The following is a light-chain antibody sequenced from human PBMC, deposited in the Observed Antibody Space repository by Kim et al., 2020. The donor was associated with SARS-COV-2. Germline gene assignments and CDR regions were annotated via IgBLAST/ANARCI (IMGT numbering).Light chain of an antibody. V-gene: IGKV3-20*01. CDR2: GAF. CDR3: QQYADSPLYS. CDR1: QSVIGNY. J-gene: IGKJ2*03. Sequence: EIVLTQSPGTLSLSPGERATLSCRASQSVIGNYLAWYQQKPGQAPRLLIYGAFTRATGIPDRFSGSGSGTYFTLTISRLEPEDFAVYYCQQYADSPLYSFGQGTKLEI.